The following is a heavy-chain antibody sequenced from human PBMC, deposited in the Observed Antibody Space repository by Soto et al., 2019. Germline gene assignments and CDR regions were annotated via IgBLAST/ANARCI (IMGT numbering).Heavy chain of an antibody. D-gene: IGHD3-3*01. CDR3: ARGSRYYDFWSGYYQSDLFDY. V-gene: IGHV4-59*01. J-gene: IGHJ4*02. CDR1: GGSISSYY. Sequence: SDTLSLTCTVSGGSISSYYWSWIRQPPGKGLEWIGYIYYSGSTNYNPSLKSRVTISVDTSKNQFSLKLSSVTAADTAVYYCARGSRYYDFWSGYYQSDLFDYWGQGTLVTVSS. CDR2: IYYSGST.